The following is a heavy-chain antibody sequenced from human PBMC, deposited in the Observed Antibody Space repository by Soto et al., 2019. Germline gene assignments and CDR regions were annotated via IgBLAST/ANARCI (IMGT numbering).Heavy chain of an antibody. J-gene: IGHJ6*02. CDR1: GFTFSSYW. CDR3: ARGGRYSLHYFGMDV. V-gene: IGHV3-7*03. Sequence: PGGSLRLSCAASGFTFSSYWMSWVRQAPGKGLEWLANIKQDGSEQYYVDSVRGRFTISRDNAKNSLYLQMNSLRVEDTAVYYCARGGRYSLHYFGMDVWDQGTTVTVSS. D-gene: IGHD4-4*01. CDR2: IKQDGSEQ.